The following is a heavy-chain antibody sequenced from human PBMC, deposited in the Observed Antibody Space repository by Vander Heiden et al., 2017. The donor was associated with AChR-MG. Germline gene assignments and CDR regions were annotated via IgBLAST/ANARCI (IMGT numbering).Heavy chain of an antibody. D-gene: IGHD1-1*01. CDR1: GGTFSSYA. CDR3: ARDGLPLQSPAPFDY. J-gene: IGHJ4*02. Sequence: QVQLVPSGAEVKKPGSSVKVSCKASGGTFSSYAISWVRQAPGQGLEWMGGIIPIFGTANYAQKVQGRVTITADKSTSTAYMELSSLRSEDTAVYYCARDGLPLQSPAPFDYWGQGTLVTVSS. V-gene: IGHV1-69*06. CDR2: IIPIFGTA.